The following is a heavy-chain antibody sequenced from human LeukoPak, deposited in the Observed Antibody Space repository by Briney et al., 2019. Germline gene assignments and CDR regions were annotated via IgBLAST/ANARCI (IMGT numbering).Heavy chain of an antibody. CDR2: INPNSGGT. J-gene: IGHJ6*03. Sequence: AAVKVSCKTSDYTFTDSYIHWVRQAPGQGLEWMGWINPNSGGTNYAQKFQGRVTMTRDTSISTAYMELSRLRSDDTGVYYCARGQITLYYYMDVWGKGTTVTVSS. D-gene: IGHD3-16*01. CDR1: DYTFTDSY. CDR3: ARGQITLYYYMDV. V-gene: IGHV1-2*02.